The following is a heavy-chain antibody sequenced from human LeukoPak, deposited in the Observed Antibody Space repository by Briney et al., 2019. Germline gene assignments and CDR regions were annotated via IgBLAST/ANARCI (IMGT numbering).Heavy chain of an antibody. Sequence: GGSLRLSCAASGFTFSSYAMHWVRQAPGKGLEWVAVISYDGSNKYYADSVKGRFTISRDNSKNTLYLQMNSLRAEDTAVYYCADSGSYLLDAFDIWGQGTMVTVSS. CDR2: ISYDGSNK. CDR1: GFTFSSYA. V-gene: IGHV3-30*04. D-gene: IGHD1-26*01. J-gene: IGHJ3*02. CDR3: ADSGSYLLDAFDI.